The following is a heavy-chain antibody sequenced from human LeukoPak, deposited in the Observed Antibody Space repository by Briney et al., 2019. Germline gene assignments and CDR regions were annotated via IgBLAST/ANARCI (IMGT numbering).Heavy chain of an antibody. CDR3: AREVWGRDDSSLEGSSFQH. D-gene: IGHD3-22*01. J-gene: IGHJ1*01. CDR1: GYTFTSYA. V-gene: IGHV7-4-1*02. Sequence: GASVKVSCKASGYTFTSYAMNWVRQAPGQGLERMGWINTNTGNPTYAQGFTGRFVFSLDTSVSTAYLQISSLKAEDTAVYYCAREVWGRDDSSLEGSSFQHWGQGTLVTVSS. CDR2: INTNTGNP.